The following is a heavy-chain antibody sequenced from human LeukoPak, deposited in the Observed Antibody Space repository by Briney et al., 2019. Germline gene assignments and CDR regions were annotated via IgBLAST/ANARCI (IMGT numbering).Heavy chain of an antibody. CDR3: ARAGEGSDYYYYYYMDV. V-gene: IGHV4-39*07. D-gene: IGHD3-16*01. J-gene: IGHJ6*03. CDR1: GGSISSSSYY. CDR2: IYYSGST. Sequence: SETLSLTCTVSGGSISSSSYYWGWIRQPPGKGLEWVGSIYYSGSTYYNPSLKSRVTISVDTSKNQFSLKLSSVTAADTAVYYCARAGEGSDYYYYYYMDVWGKGTTVTVSS.